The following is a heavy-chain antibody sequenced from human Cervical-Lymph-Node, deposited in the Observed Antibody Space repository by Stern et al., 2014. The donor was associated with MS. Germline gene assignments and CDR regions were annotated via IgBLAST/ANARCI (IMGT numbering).Heavy chain of an antibody. CDR3: ARRGRNDFTKTYDY. V-gene: IGHV5-51*03. CDR1: GYSFTNYW. Sequence: EVQLVESGAAVKKPGESLTISCKGSGYSFTNYWIAWVRQMPGKGLEWMGIIFPYDYDIRYSPSFQGQVTISADKSISTAFLQWSSLKASDTAMYYCARRGRNDFTKTYDYWGQGTLVTVSS. J-gene: IGHJ4*02. CDR2: IFPYDYDI. D-gene: IGHD3-3*01.